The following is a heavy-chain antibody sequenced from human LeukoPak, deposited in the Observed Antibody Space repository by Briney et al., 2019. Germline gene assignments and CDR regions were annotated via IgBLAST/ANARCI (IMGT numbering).Heavy chain of an antibody. V-gene: IGHV4-34*01. J-gene: IGHJ4*02. CDR1: GGSFSGYY. CDR3: ARGDYDYVWGSYRYSKYYFDY. Sequence: TSETLSLTCAVYGGSFSGYYWSWIRQPPGKGLEWIGEINHSGSTNYNPSLKSRVTISVDTSKNQFSLKLSSVTAADTAVYYCARGDYDYVWGSYRYSKYYFDYWGQGTLVTVSS. CDR2: INHSGST. D-gene: IGHD3-16*02.